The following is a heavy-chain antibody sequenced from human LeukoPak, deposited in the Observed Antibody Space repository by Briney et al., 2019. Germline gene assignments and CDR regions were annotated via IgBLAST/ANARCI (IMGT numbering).Heavy chain of an antibody. Sequence: SETLSLTCTVSGGSISSYYWSWLRQPPGKGLEWIGYIYYSGSTNYNPSLKSRVTISVDTSKNQFSLKLSSVTAADTAVYYCARGYSGSYYGRLDYWGQGTLVTVSS. D-gene: IGHD1-26*01. CDR2: IYYSGST. J-gene: IGHJ4*02. V-gene: IGHV4-59*01. CDR1: GGSISSYY. CDR3: ARGYSGSYYGRLDY.